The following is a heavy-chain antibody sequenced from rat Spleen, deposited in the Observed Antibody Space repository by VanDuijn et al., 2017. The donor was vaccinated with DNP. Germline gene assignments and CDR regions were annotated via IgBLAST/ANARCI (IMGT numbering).Heavy chain of an antibody. D-gene: IGHD1-2*01. V-gene: IGHV3-3*01. CDR3: ARGRLYPHYAMDA. CDR2: INNVGSA. J-gene: IGHJ4*01. CDR1: GYSITSNY. Sequence: EVQLQESGPGLVKPSQSLSLTCSVTGYSITSNYWGWIRKFPRNKMEWMGYINNVGSATYNPSFKSRISITRDTSKNQFFLQVNSVTAEDTAIYYCARGRLYPHYAMDAWGQGTSVTVSS.